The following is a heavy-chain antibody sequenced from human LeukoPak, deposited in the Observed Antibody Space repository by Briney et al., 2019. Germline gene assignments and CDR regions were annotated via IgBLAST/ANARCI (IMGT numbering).Heavy chain of an antibody. J-gene: IGHJ6*02. Sequence: PGGSLRLSCAASGFTFSGYAMSWVRQVPGKGLEWVSVIRSNGDTTYYADSVKGRFTISRDNSKNTLYLQVNSLRAEDTAVYYCAKDLITMVRGSAMDVWGQGTTVTVSS. D-gene: IGHD3-10*01. CDR1: GFTFSGYA. CDR2: IRSNGDTT. CDR3: AKDLITMVRGSAMDV. V-gene: IGHV3-23*01.